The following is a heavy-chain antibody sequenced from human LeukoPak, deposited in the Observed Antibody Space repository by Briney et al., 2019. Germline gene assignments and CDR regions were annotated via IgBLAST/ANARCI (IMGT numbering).Heavy chain of an antibody. Sequence: GGSLRLSCAASGFTFSSYAMSWVRQAPGKGLEWVSAISGSGGSTYYADSVKGRFTISRDNSKNTLYLQMDSLRAEDTAVYSCAKGSYNRNGNSCPQYYYYMDVWGKGTTVTVSS. J-gene: IGHJ6*03. CDR1: GFTFSSYA. CDR2: ISGSGGST. D-gene: IGHD2-8*01. CDR3: AKGSYNRNGNSCPQYYYYMDV. V-gene: IGHV3-23*01.